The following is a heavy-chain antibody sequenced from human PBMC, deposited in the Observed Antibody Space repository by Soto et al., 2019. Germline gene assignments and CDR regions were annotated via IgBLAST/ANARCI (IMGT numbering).Heavy chain of an antibody. CDR1: GFTCSSCT. CDR3: ARDFRLRDRGVRRGFVGLGV. D-gene: IGHD3-10*01. CDR2: ISLSTNYI. J-gene: IGHJ6*02. Sequence: EGQLVESGGGLVKSGGSLRLSCAASGFTCSSCTMNWVRQAPGKGLEWVSSISLSTNYIYYADSLRGRFTISRDNAKNSVYLQMNSLRAEDTAVYYCARDFRLRDRGVRRGFVGLGVWGQGTTVIVSS. V-gene: IGHV3-21*02.